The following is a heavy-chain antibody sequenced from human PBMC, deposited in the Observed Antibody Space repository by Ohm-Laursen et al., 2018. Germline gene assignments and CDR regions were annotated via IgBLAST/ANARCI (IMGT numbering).Heavy chain of an antibody. CDR3: ASLTYYDFWSGYYSPLDY. D-gene: IGHD3-3*01. Sequence: SVKVSCKTSGYTFTGYYMHWVRQAPGQGLEWMGWINPNSGGTNYAQKFQGRVTMTRDTSISTAYMELSRLRSDDTAVYYCASLTYYDFWSGYYSPLDYWGQGTLVTVSS. CDR1: GYTFTGYY. V-gene: IGHV1-2*02. CDR2: INPNSGGT. J-gene: IGHJ4*02.